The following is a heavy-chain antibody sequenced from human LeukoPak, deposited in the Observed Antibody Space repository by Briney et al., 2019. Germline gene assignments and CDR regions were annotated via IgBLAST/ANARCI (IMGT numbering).Heavy chain of an antibody. J-gene: IGHJ3*02. CDR3: AKDLFGLVNAFDI. CDR2: ISYDGSNK. V-gene: IGHV3-30*18. Sequence: GGSLRLSCAASGFTFSSYGMHWVRQAPGKGLEWVAVISYDGSNKYYADSVKGRFTISRDNSKNTLYLQMNSLRAEDTAVYYCAKDLFGLVNAFDIWGQGTMVTVSS. CDR1: GFTFSSYG. D-gene: IGHD3/OR15-3a*01.